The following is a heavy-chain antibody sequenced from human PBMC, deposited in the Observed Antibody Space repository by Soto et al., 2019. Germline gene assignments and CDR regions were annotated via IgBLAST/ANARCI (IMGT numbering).Heavy chain of an antibody. CDR3: AREDGVVGSSSAFDH. J-gene: IGHJ4*02. CDR1: GFTFSTYT. CDR2: INGRSNYV. Sequence: VQLVVSGGGVVQPGRSLRLSCAASGFTFSTYTMNWVRQVPGKGLEWVSSINGRSNYVYYADSVKGRFTISRDNAKNSLYLQMNRLRAEDTAIYYCAREDGVVGSSSAFDHWGLGTLVTVSS. V-gene: IGHV3-21*02. D-gene: IGHD1-26*01.